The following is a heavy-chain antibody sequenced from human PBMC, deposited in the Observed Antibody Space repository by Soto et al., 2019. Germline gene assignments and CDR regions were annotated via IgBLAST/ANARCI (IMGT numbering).Heavy chain of an antibody. CDR2: MNPNSGNT. Sequence: ASVKVSCKASGYTFTSYDINWVRQATGQGLEWMGWMNPNSGNTGYAQKFQGRVTMTRNTSISTAYMELSSLRSEDTAVYYCAREPASIAAAGTPVDDYWGQGTLVTVS. J-gene: IGHJ4*02. V-gene: IGHV1-8*01. CDR1: GYTFTSYD. CDR3: AREPASIAAAGTPVDDY. D-gene: IGHD6-13*01.